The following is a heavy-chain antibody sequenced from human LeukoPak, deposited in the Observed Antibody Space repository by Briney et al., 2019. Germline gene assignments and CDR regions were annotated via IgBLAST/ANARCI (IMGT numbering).Heavy chain of an antibody. CDR2: ISWNSGSI. Sequence: GGSLRLSCAASGFPFDDYAMHWVRQAPGKGLEGVSGISWNSGSIGYADSVKGRFTISRDNAKNSLYLQMNSLRAEDTALYYCAKAYCSSTSCYTDYWGQGTLVTVSS. CDR1: GFPFDDYA. CDR3: AKAYCSSTSCYTDY. D-gene: IGHD2-2*02. V-gene: IGHV3-9*01. J-gene: IGHJ4*02.